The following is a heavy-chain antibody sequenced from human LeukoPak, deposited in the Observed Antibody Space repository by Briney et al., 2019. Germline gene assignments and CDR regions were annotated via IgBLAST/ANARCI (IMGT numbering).Heavy chain of an antibody. CDR3: AKPGYSSSRYRMGYFDY. D-gene: IGHD6-13*01. J-gene: IGHJ4*02. Sequence: GASVNVSCKASGYTFTSYGISWVRQAPGQGLEWMGWISAYNGNTNYAQKLQGRVTMTTDTSTSTAYMELRSLRSEDTAVYYCAKPGYSSSRYRMGYFDYWGQGTLVTVSS. CDR1: GYTFTSYG. CDR2: ISAYNGNT. V-gene: IGHV1-18*01.